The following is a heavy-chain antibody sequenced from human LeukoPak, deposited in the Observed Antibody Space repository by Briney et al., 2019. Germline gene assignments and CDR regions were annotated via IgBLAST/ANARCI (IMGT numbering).Heavy chain of an antibody. J-gene: IGHJ4*02. CDR1: GFTFKEYG. D-gene: IGHD6-19*01. CDR2: INESARNT. V-gene: IGHV3-23*01. CDR3: TKGDGGWYPIDY. Sequence: PGASLRLSCAASGFTFKEYGMSWVRQAPGKGLEWVSTINESARNTHYADSVQGRFTISRDNSKNTLLLQMNSLRADDTALYYCTKGDGGWYPIDYWGQGTLVIVSS.